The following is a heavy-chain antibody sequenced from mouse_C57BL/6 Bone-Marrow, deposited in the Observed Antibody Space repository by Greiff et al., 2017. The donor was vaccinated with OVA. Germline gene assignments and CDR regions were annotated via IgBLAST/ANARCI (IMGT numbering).Heavy chain of an antibody. CDR3: ARGVLRRLGYAMDY. J-gene: IGHJ4*01. Sequence: QVQLQQSGAELARPGASVKLSCKASGYTFTSYGISWVKQRTGQGLEWIGEIYPRSGNTYYNEKFKGKATLTADKSSSTAYMELRSLTSEDSAVYFCARGVLRRLGYAMDYWGQGTSVTVSS. CDR1: GYTFTSYG. V-gene: IGHV1-81*01. D-gene: IGHD2-4*01. CDR2: IYPRSGNT.